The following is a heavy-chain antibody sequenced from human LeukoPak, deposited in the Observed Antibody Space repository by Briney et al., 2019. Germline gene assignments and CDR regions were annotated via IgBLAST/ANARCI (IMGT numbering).Heavy chain of an antibody. J-gene: IGHJ4*02. CDR3: AKVRTSTRLAAAGYDY. CDR1: GFTFSSYA. Sequence: GGSLRLSCAVSGFTFSSYAMSWVRQAPGKGLEWVSAISGSGGSTYYADSVKGRFTISRDNSKNTLYLQMNSLRAEDTAVYYCAKVRTSTRLAAAGYDYWGQGTLVTVSS. V-gene: IGHV3-23*01. D-gene: IGHD6-13*01. CDR2: ISGSGGST.